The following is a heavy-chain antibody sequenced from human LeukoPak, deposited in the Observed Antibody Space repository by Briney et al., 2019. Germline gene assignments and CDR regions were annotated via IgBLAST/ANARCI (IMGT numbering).Heavy chain of an antibody. V-gene: IGHV4-30-4*08. D-gene: IGHD3-22*01. CDR2: IYYSGST. CDR1: GGSISSGGYY. Sequence: SETLSLTCTVSGGSISSGGYYWSWIRQHPGKGLEWIGYIYYSGSTYYNPSLKSRVTISVDTSKNQFSLKLSSVTAADTAVYYCASRHLFYDSSGYYTLPDYWGQGTLVTVSS. J-gene: IGHJ4*02. CDR3: ASRHLFYDSSGYYTLPDY.